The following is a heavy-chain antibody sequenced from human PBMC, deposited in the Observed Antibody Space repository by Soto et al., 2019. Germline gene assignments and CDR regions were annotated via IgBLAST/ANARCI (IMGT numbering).Heavy chain of an antibody. CDR3: ARQADYGDYVPFDY. D-gene: IGHD4-17*01. CDR2: IYYSGST. J-gene: IGHJ4*02. Sequence: SETLSLTCTVSGGSISSSSYYWGWIRQPPGKGLEWIGSIYYSGSTYYNPSLKSRVTISVDTSKNQFSLKLSSVTAADTAVYYCARQADYGDYVPFDYWGQGTLVTVSS. V-gene: IGHV4-39*01. CDR1: GGSISSSSYY.